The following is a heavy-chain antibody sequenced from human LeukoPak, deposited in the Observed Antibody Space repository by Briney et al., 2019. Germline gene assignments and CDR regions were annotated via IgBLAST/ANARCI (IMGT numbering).Heavy chain of an antibody. D-gene: IGHD6-13*01. CDR2: IYYSGST. CDR1: GGSISSGGYY. Sequence: SQTLSLTCTVSGGSISSGGYYWSWIRQHPGKGLEWIGYIYYSGSTYYNPSLKNRVTISVDTSKNQFSLKLSSVTATDTAVYYCATRNGSSWYWFDPWGQGTLVTVSS. CDR3: ATRNGSSWYWFDP. J-gene: IGHJ5*02. V-gene: IGHV4-31*03.